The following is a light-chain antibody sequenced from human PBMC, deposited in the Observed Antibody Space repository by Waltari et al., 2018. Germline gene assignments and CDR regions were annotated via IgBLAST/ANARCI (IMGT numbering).Light chain of an antibody. CDR2: GNN. Sequence: QSILTQPTSVSGAPGQRVTIPCTWRSSNIGAGHDVHWYQAFPGTAPKLLIYGNNNRPSGVPDRFSGSKSGASASLAINGLQAEDEADYYCQSFDSNVRGGVVFGGGTKVTVL. CDR1: SSNIGAGHD. J-gene: IGLJ3*02. V-gene: IGLV1-40*01. CDR3: QSFDSNVRGGVV.